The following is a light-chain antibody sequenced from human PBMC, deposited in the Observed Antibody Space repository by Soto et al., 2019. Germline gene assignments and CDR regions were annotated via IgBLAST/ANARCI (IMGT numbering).Light chain of an antibody. Sequence: EIGLTQSPCTLSLSPGERATLSCRASQSVSSSNLAWYQQKPGQAPRLLIYGASSRATGIPDRFSGSGSGTDFTLTISCLQSEDFATYYCQQYYSYPRTFGQGTKVDIK. CDR2: GAS. CDR3: QQYYSYPRT. CDR1: QSVSSSN. J-gene: IGKJ1*01. V-gene: IGKV3-20*01.